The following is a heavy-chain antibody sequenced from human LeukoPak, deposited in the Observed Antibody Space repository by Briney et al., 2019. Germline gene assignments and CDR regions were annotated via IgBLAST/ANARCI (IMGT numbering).Heavy chain of an antibody. J-gene: IGHJ4*02. D-gene: IGHD4-11*01. CDR1: GLTFSSYA. V-gene: IGHV3-30-3*01. CDR2: ISFDGNNV. CDR3: ARDLSNYYFDY. Sequence: GRSLRLSCAASGLTFSSYAMHWVRQAPGKGLEWAAFISFDGNNVHYADSVKGRFTISRDNSKNTLYMQMNSLRAGDTAVYYCARDLSNYYFDYWGQGTLVTVSS.